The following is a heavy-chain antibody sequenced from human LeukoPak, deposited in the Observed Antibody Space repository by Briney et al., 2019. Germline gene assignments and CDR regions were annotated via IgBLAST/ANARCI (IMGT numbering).Heavy chain of an antibody. D-gene: IGHD5-18*01. V-gene: IGHV3-74*01. J-gene: IGHJ4*02. Sequence: PGGSLRLSCAASRFTLRNHWIGWVRQAPGKGLVWVSRIASDGITTNYADSVKGRFTISRDNAKNTLYLQMNSLRAEDTAVYYCARSLVTAVKCCVPWGQGTLVTVSS. CDR1: RFTLRNHW. CDR2: IASDGITT. CDR3: ARSLVTAVKCCVP.